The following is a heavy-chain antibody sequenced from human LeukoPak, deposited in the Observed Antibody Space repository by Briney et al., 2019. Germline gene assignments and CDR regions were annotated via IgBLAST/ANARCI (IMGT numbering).Heavy chain of an antibody. V-gene: IGHV3-7*01. D-gene: IGHD3-3*01. CDR3: ARDTDDFQGLDI. CDR1: GFFFSNYW. Sequence: GGSLRLSCAASGFFFSNYWMSWVRQAQGKGLEWVANINLDGNGRFYVVSVKGRFTISRDNNKKSVYLQMSSLRAEDTAVYYCARDTDDFQGLDIWGQGTRVTVSS. CDR2: INLDGNGR. J-gene: IGHJ3*02.